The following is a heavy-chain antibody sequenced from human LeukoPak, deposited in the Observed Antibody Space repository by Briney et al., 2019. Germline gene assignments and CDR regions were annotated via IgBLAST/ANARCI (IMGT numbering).Heavy chain of an antibody. CDR1: GFTFSSYG. V-gene: IGHV3-30*18. J-gene: IGHJ4*02. D-gene: IGHD2-15*01. Sequence: GGSLRLSCAASGFTFSSYGMHCVRQAPGKGLEWVAVISYDGSNKYYADSVKGRFTISRDNSKNTLYLQMNSLRAEDTAVYYCAKDDCSGGSCYSFDYWGQGTLVTVSS. CDR2: ISYDGSNK. CDR3: AKDDCSGGSCYSFDY.